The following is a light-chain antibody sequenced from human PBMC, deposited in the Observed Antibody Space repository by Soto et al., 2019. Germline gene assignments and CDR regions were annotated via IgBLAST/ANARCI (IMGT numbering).Light chain of an antibody. Sequence: QSVLTQPRSVSGSPGQSVTISCTGTSSDVGTYNYVPWYQQHPGKAPKLIIYDVTKWPSGVPDRFSGSKSGNTASLTISGLQAEDEADYYCCSYAGSYTHVFGTGTKLTVL. J-gene: IGLJ1*01. V-gene: IGLV2-11*01. CDR1: SSDVGTYNY. CDR2: DVT. CDR3: CSYAGSYTHV.